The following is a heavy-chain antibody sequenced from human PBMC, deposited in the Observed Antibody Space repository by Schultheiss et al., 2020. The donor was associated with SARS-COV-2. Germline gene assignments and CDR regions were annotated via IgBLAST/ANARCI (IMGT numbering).Heavy chain of an antibody. CDR2: FYPSGSP. Sequence: SETLSLTCTVSGGSISSYYWSWIRQPADKGLEWMGRFYPSGSPIYNPSLKSRLTMSGDTSKNQISLKLTSVTAADTAVYYCAYGRTDYGDYTVDYWGQGTLVTVSS. CDR1: GGSISSYY. V-gene: IGHV4-4*07. J-gene: IGHJ4*02. CDR3: AYGRTDYGDYTVDY. D-gene: IGHD4-17*01.